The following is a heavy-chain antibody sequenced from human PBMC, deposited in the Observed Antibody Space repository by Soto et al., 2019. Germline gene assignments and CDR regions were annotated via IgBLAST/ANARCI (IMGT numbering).Heavy chain of an antibody. Sequence: SETLSLTCTVSGGSIRNGDYYWGWIRQPPGKGLEWIGYVYYSGTTYSHPSLNSRVSISVDTSENQFSLRLTSVTAADTAVYYCVTVNLVGAAYYFDYWGPRTLVTVSS. J-gene: IGHJ4*02. V-gene: IGHV4-30-4*01. CDR2: VYYSGTT. CDR1: GGSIRNGDYY. D-gene: IGHD1-26*01. CDR3: VTVNLVGAAYYFDY.